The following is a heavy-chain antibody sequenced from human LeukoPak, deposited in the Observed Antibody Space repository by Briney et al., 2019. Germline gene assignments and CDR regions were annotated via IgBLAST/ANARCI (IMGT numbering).Heavy chain of an antibody. D-gene: IGHD3-3*01. J-gene: IGHJ6*03. CDR1: GFTFSSYW. V-gene: IGHV3-74*01. Sequence: GGSLRLSCAASGFTFSSYWMHWVRQAPGKGQVWVSRINSDGSSTSYADSVKGRFTISRDNAKNTLYLQMNSLRAEDTAVYYCARNPERDQYYDFWSGYYYYYYMDVWGKGTTVTVSS. CDR3: ARNPERDQYYDFWSGYYYYYYMDV. CDR2: INSDGSST.